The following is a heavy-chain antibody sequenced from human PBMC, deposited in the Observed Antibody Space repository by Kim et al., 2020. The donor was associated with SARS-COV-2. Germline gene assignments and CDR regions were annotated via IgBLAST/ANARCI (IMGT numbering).Heavy chain of an antibody. CDR3: ARLSRGGAYDDS. V-gene: IGHV3-7*01. CDR1: GFTFSNFW. J-gene: IGHJ4*02. CDR2: INEDGSVF. D-gene: IGHD3-10*01. Sequence: GGSLRLSCTASGFTFSNFWMKWMRQAPGKGLEWVADINEDGSVFYYVGSVEGRFTVSRDNDKNSLYLKMNSLRAEDTAVYYCARLSRGGAYDDSWGQGTL.